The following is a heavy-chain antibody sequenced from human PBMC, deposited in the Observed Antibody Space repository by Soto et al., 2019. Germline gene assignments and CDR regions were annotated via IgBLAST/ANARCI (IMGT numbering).Heavy chain of an antibody. D-gene: IGHD2-2*01. CDR3: AKHKDIVVVPAAIMDFNWFDP. V-gene: IGHV3-7*01. J-gene: IGHJ5*02. CDR1: GFTFSSYW. CDR2: IKQDGSEK. Sequence: GGSLRLSCAAAGFTFSSYWMSWVRKAPGKGLEWVANIKQDGSEKYYVDSVKGRFTISRDNAKNSLYLQMNSLRAEDTAVYYCAKHKDIVVVPAAIMDFNWFDPWGQGTLVTVSS.